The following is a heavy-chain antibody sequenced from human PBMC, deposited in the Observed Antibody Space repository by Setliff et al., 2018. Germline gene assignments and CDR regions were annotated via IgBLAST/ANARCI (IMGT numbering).Heavy chain of an antibody. J-gene: IGHJ4*02. CDR1: GFALSTYG. Sequence: PGGSLRLSCVASGFALSTYGMHWVRQAPGKGLEWVAFIRYDGSYKYYEDSVKGRFTISRDNSENTLDLQMNSLRVEDTALYYCAKVKKQLIRGSGFDYWGQGTLVTVPS. CDR2: IRYDGSYK. CDR3: AKVKKQLIRGSGFDY. V-gene: IGHV3-30*02. D-gene: IGHD1-1*01.